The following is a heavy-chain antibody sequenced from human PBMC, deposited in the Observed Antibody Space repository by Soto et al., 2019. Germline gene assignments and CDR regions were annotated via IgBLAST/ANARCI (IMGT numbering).Heavy chain of an antibody. CDR3: ASRCTSCYLASRGMDV. J-gene: IGHJ6*02. CDR2: INAGNGNT. V-gene: IGHV1-3*01. CDR1: GYTFTSYA. Sequence: APVKVSRKASGYTFTSYAMHWVRQAPGQRLEWMGWINAGNGNTRDSQKFRARFSINRYRAARTAYRELSSLRYEDTAVYYCASRCTSCYLASRGMDVWGQGTTVTVSS. D-gene: IGHD2-2*01.